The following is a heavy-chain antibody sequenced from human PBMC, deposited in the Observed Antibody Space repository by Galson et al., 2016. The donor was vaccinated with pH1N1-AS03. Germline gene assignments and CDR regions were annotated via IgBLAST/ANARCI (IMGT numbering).Heavy chain of an antibody. CDR2: MNPNSDNT. J-gene: IGHJ3*02. CDR3: ARGLLLGHDAFDI. Sequence: SVKVSCKASGYTFTSYDINWERQATGQGLEWMGWMNPNSDNTDYAQKFQGRVTMTRNTSITTAYMELSSLKSEDTAVDYCARGLLLGHDAFDIWGQGTMVTVSS. CDR1: GYTFTSYD. V-gene: IGHV1-8*01.